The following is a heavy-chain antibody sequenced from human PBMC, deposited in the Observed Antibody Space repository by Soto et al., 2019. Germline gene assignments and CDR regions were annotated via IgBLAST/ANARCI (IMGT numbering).Heavy chain of an antibody. CDR2: IDPSDSYT. J-gene: IGHJ6*02. D-gene: IGHD3-3*01. CDR1: GYSFTSYW. Sequence: EALKISCKGSGYSFTSYWISWVRQMPGKGLEWMGRIDPSDSYTNYSPSFQGHVTISADKSISTAYLQWSSLKASDTAMYYCARRLKYDFWSGYYTENYYYYYGMDVWGQGTTVTVSS. CDR3: ARRLKYDFWSGYYTENYYYYYGMDV. V-gene: IGHV5-10-1*01.